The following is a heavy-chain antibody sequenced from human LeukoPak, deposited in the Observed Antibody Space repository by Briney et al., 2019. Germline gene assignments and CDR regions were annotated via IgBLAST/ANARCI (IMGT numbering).Heavy chain of an antibody. D-gene: IGHD2-8*01. CDR3: ARDPGIVLMVYAGFDY. CDR2: IYYSGST. V-gene: IGHV4-39*07. CDR1: GGSISSSSYY. Sequence: PSETLSLTCTVSGGSISSSSYYWGWIRQPPGKGLEWIGSIYYSGSTYYNPSLKSRVTISVDTSKNQFSLKLSSVTAADTAVYYCARDPGIVLMVYAGFDYWGQGTLVTVSS. J-gene: IGHJ4*02.